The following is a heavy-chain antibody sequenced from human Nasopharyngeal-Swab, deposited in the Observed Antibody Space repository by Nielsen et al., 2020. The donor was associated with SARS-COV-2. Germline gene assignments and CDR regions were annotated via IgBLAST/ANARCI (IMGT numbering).Heavy chain of an antibody. CDR2: INAGNGNT. D-gene: IGHD6-6*01. V-gene: IGHV1-3*01. J-gene: IGHJ6*03. Sequence: ASVKVSCKASGYTFTGYAMHWVRQAPGQRLEWMGWINAGNGNTKYSQKFQGRVTITRDTSASTAYMELSSLRSEDTAVYYCARERQLVRVYYYYYMDIWGKWTTVTVSS. CDR3: ARERQLVRVYYYYYMDI. CDR1: GYTFTGYA.